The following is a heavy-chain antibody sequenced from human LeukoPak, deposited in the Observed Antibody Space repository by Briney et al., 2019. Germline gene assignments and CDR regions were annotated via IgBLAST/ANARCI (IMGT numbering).Heavy chain of an antibody. J-gene: IGHJ1*01. CDR1: GYTFTDYY. D-gene: IGHD6-6*01. CDR3: ARDRHSSSSRYFQH. Sequence: ASVKVSCKTSGYTFTDYYIHWVRQAPGQGLEWMGWISAYNGSTNYAQKLQGRVTMTTDTSTSTAYMELRSLRSDDTAVYYCARDRHSSSSRYFQHWGQGTLVTVSS. CDR2: ISAYNGST. V-gene: IGHV1-18*04.